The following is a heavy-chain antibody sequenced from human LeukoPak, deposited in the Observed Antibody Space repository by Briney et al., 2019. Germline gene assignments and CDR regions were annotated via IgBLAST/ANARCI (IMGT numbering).Heavy chain of an antibody. J-gene: IGHJ4*02. CDR3: AKGSLEMATVDFEF. CDR2: INWSSKMV. D-gene: IGHD5-24*01. CDR1: GFNFGDYA. Sequence: GGSLRLSCAASGFNFGDYAMHWVRQAPGKGLEWVSGINWSSKMVAYAASVKGRFTISRDNAKNSLYLQMNSLRTEDTAFYFCAKGSLEMATVDFEFWGQGTLVTVS. V-gene: IGHV3-9*01.